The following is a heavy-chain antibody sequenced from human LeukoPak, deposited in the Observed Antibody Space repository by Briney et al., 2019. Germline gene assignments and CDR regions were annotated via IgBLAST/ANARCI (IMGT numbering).Heavy chain of an antibody. V-gene: IGHV3-30*02. CDR3: AKTTVTNYYYYYMDV. D-gene: IGHD4-17*01. CDR2: IRYDASNK. CDR1: GFTFSTYD. J-gene: IGHJ6*03. Sequence: PGGSLRLSCAASGFTFSTYDIHWVRQAPGKGLEWVAFIRYDASNKYYADSVKGRFTISRDNSKNTLYLQMNSLRAEDTAVYYCAKTTVTNYYYYYMDVWGKGTTVTVSS.